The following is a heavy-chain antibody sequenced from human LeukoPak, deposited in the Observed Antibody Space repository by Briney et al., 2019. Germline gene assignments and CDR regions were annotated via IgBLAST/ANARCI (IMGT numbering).Heavy chain of an antibody. CDR1: GFNFNDYA. CDR2: IAWNSGST. Sequence: GGSLRLSCIASGFNFNDYAMHWVRQLPGKGLEWVSGIAWNSGSTGFVDSLRGRFTISRDNAKNSLYLEMTSLRSEDTAVYYCAKDKTTLVRGVMTHWGQGTLVTVSS. D-gene: IGHD3-10*01. CDR3: AKDKTTLVRGVMTH. V-gene: IGHV3-9*01. J-gene: IGHJ4*02.